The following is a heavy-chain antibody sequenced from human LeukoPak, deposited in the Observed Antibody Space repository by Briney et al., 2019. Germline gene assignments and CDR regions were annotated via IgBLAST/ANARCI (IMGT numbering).Heavy chain of an antibody. D-gene: IGHD1-14*01. CDR3: AKDGIYKVAY. V-gene: IGHV3-23*01. J-gene: IGHJ4*02. CDR2: TLGSGGST. CDR1: GFTFSTSA. Sequence: AGGSLRLSCAASGFTFSTSAMSWVRQAPGKGLEGVSGTLGSGGSTYYADSVKGRFTISRDNSKNTLYLQMNSLRAEDTAVYYCAKDGIYKVAYWGQGTLVTVSS.